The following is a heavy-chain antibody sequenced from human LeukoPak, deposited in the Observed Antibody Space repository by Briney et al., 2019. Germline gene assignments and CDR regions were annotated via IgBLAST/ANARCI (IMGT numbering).Heavy chain of an antibody. J-gene: IGHJ6*02. D-gene: IGHD2-15*01. CDR3: AIGHRRGYSYYYYGMDV. CDR2: ISGSGGVT. Sequence: PGGSLRLSCAASGFTFSSYAMSWVRQAPGKGLEWASAISGSGGVTYYADSVKGRFTISRDNSKNTLYLQMNSLRAEDTAVYYCAIGHRRGYSYYYYGMDVWGQGTTVTVSS. CDR1: GFTFSSYA. V-gene: IGHV3-23*01.